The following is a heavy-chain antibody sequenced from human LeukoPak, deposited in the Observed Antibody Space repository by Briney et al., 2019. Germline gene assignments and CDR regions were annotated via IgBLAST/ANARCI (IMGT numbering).Heavy chain of an antibody. D-gene: IGHD3-9*01. CDR1: GFTFSSYG. J-gene: IGHJ6*02. CDR3: AKDTGVNYDILTGYYSGHYYYGMDV. CDR2: IRYDGSNK. V-gene: IGHV3-30*02. Sequence: GGSLRLSCAASGFTFSSYGMHWVRQAPGKGLEWVAFIRYDGSNKYYADSVKGRFTISRDNSKNTLYLQMNSLRAEDTAVYYCAKDTGVNYDILTGYYSGHYYYGMDVWGQGTTVTVSS.